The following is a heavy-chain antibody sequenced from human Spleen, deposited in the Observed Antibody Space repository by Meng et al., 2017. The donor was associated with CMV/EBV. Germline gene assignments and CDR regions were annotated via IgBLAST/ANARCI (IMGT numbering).Heavy chain of an antibody. CDR2: MNANSGQT. CDR1: GYTFTTYD. CDR3: ARGSEGYLDY. J-gene: IGHJ4*02. Sequence: KVSCEASGYTFTTYDIEWMRQASGQGLEWMGWMNANSGQTGYAQKFQDRVTMTRNTSISTAYMELSSLRSEDTAVYYCARGSEGYLDYWGQGTLVTVSS. V-gene: IGHV1-8*01.